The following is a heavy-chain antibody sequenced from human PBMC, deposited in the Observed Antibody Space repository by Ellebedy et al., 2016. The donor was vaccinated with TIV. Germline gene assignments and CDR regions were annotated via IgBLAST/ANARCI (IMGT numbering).Heavy chain of an antibody. V-gene: IGHV4-59*01. CDR1: GASTSSYY. CDR3: ASWGDYGGNRHFDY. Sequence: GSLRLSXTVSGASTSSYYWSWIRQPPGKGLEWVGYFYYTGSIKYNPSLKSRVAISVDSSKNQFALKLSSVTAADTAVYYCASWGDYGGNRHFDYWGQGTLVTVSS. D-gene: IGHD4-23*01. J-gene: IGHJ4*02. CDR2: FYYTGSI.